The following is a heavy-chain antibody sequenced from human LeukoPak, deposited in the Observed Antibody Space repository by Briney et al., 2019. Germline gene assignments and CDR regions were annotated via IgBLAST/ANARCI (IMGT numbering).Heavy chain of an antibody. J-gene: IGHJ4*02. CDR3: ARLKDDVTKLDY. V-gene: IGHV3-7*01. Sequence: PGGSLRLSCAGSGFTFGRYWMSWVRQAPGQGLKWVASINQGGSRLHYLDSVTGRFIISRDDAQNSLFLQMTRLRVDDTAVYYCARLKDDVTKLDYWGQGTLVSVSS. CDR1: GFTFGRYW. D-gene: IGHD2-8*01. CDR2: INQGGSRL.